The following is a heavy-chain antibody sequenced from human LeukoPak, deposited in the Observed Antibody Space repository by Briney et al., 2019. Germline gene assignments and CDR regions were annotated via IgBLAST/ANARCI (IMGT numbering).Heavy chain of an antibody. CDR3: ARGGATTFGLWGNAFDI. CDR2: IKQDGSEK. V-gene: IGHV3-7*01. CDR1: GFTFNDYW. D-gene: IGHD3-3*01. J-gene: IGHJ3*02. Sequence: QPGGSLRLSCAASGFTFNDYWMTWVRQAPGKGLEWVANIKQDGSEKYYVDSVKGRFTISRDNAKNSLYLQMNSLRVGDTAVYYCARGGATTFGLWGNAFDIWGQGTMVTVSS.